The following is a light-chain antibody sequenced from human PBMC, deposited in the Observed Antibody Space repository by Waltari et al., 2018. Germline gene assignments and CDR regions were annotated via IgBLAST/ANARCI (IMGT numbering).Light chain of an antibody. CDR3: QSYDSSLSGFYV. CDR1: SSNIGAGYD. V-gene: IGLV1-40*01. CDR2: DNT. J-gene: IGLJ1*01. Sequence: QSVLTQPPSVSGAPGQRVTISCTGISSNIGAGYDVHWYQKLPGTAPKLLIYDNTNRPSGVPDRFSGSKSGTSASLAITGLQAEDEADYYCQSYDSSLSGFYVFGTGTRVTVL.